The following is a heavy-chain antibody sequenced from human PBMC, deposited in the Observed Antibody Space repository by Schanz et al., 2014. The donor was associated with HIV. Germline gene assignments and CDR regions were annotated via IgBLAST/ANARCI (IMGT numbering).Heavy chain of an antibody. CDR2: ISYDGSNE. D-gene: IGHD2-21*02. J-gene: IGHJ4*02. CDR1: GLTFSSSI. Sequence: QVQLVESGGGVVQPGRSLRLSCTASGLTFSSSIMHWVRQAPGKGLECVAVISYDGSNEYYADSVKGRFTISRDNSKNTLYLQMNSLRTEDTAVYYCAKAAVTDYLDYWGQGTLVTVSS. CDR3: AKAAVTDYLDY. V-gene: IGHV3-30*18.